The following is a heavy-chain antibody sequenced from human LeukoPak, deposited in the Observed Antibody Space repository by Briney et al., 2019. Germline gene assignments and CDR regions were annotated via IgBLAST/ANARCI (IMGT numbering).Heavy chain of an antibody. V-gene: IGHV5-51*01. Sequence: GESLKISCEAFGYTFTKYWIGWVRQMAEKGLEWMGMIYPDDSDTKYSPSFQGQVTISVDESISTAYLQWSSLKASDTAIYYCARHEVGGDSSSGYEYYYYMDVWGKGTAVTVSS. D-gene: IGHD3-3*01. CDR1: GYTFTKYW. CDR3: ARHEVGGDSSSGYEYYYYMDV. CDR2: IYPDDSDT. J-gene: IGHJ6*03.